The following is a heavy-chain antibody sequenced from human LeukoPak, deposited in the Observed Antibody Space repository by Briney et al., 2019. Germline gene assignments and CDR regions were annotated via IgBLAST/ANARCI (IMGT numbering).Heavy chain of an antibody. V-gene: IGHV3-23*01. J-gene: IGHJ4*02. CDR3: AKGLGMVGATKIDY. CDR1: GFTFSSYA. CDR2: ISGSGGST. Sequence: PGGSLRLSCAASGFTFSSYAMSWVRQAPGKGLEWVSAISGSGGSTYYADSVKGRFTISRDNSKNTLYLQMNSLRAEDTAVYYCAKGLGMVGATKIDYWGQGTLVTVSS. D-gene: IGHD1-26*01.